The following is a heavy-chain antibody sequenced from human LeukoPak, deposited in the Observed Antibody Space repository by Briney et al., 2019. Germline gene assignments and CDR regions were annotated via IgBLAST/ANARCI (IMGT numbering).Heavy chain of an antibody. CDR3: AKDILRHAAVAGDY. J-gene: IGHJ4*02. V-gene: IGHV3-23*01. CDR2: ISGSGGST. CDR1: GFTFSSYA. D-gene: IGHD6-19*01. Sequence: GGSLRLSCAASGFTFSSYAMSWVSQAPGKGLEWVSAISGSGGSTYYADSVKGRFTISRDNSKNTLYLQMNSLRAEDTAVYYCAKDILRHAAVAGDYWGQGTLVTVSS.